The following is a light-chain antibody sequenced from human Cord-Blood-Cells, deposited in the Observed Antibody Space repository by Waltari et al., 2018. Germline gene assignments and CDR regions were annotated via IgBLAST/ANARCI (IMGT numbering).Light chain of an antibody. CDR1: SSDVGSYNL. Sequence: QSALTQPASVSGSPGQSITISCTGTSSDVGSYNLVSWYQQHPGKAPKLMIYEGSKRPAGVSNRFSGSKSGNTASLPISGLQAEDEADYYCCSYAGSSTFVVVGGGTKRTVL. J-gene: IGLJ2*01. V-gene: IGLV2-23*01. CDR2: EGS. CDR3: CSYAGSSTFVV.